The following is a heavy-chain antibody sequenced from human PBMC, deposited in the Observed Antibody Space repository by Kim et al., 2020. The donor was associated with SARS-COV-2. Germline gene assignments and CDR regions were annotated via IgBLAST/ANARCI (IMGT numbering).Heavy chain of an antibody. J-gene: IGHJ4*02. Sequence: YTPSRKSRVTISVDTSKNQFSLKLSSVTAADTAVYYCARLPSSGWYSPDYWGQGTLVTVSS. CDR3: ARLPSSGWYSPDY. D-gene: IGHD6-19*01. V-gene: IGHV4-61*07.